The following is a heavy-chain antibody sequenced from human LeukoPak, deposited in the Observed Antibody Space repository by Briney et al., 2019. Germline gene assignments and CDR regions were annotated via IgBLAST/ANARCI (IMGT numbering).Heavy chain of an antibody. V-gene: IGHV3-23*01. CDR3: AKPDGPDAFDI. Sequence: PGGSLSHFCAVPGLTLCRYASSGVRQAPRKGLPWVSAISGSGGSTYYADSVKGRFTISRDNSKNTLYLQMNSLRAEDTAVYYCAKPDGPDAFDIWGQGTMVTVSS. CDR2: ISGSGGST. CDR1: GLTLCRYA. J-gene: IGHJ3*02.